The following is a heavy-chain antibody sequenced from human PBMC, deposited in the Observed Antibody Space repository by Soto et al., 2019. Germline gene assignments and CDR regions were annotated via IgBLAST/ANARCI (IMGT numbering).Heavy chain of an antibody. CDR3: ARRGSGSYYDD. D-gene: IGHD1-26*01. J-gene: IGHJ4*02. CDR2: ISGSGDST. CDR1: GFTFSSYA. Sequence: EVQLLESGGGLVQPGGSLRLSCAASGFTFSSYAMRWVRQAPGKGLEWVSAISGSGDSTYYADSVKGRFTVSRDTSKNTLYLQMNSLRAEDTAVYYCARRGSGSYYDDWGQGTLVTVSS. V-gene: IGHV3-23*01.